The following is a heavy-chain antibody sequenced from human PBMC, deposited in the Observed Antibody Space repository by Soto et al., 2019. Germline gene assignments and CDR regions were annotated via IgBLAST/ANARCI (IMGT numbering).Heavy chain of an antibody. J-gene: IGHJ4*02. CDR3: AWGLYGSGMDY. CDR2: INYSGGT. V-gene: IGHV4-31*03. D-gene: IGHD3-10*01. Sequence: QVQLQESGPGLVKPSQTLSLTCTISGDSINNGGFSWSWVRQHPGMGLEWIGFINYSGGTYYNPSLKGRVSISFHTSKTQFSLTLSSVTAADTAVYYCAWGLYGSGMDYWGQGIPVTVSS. CDR1: GDSINNGGFS.